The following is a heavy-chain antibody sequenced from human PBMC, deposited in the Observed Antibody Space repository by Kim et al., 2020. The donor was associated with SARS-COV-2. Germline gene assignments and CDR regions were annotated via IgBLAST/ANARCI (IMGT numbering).Heavy chain of an antibody. Sequence: SETLSLTCTVSGGSISSGGYYWSWIRQHPGKGLEWIGYIYYSGSTYYNPSLKSRVTISVDTSKNQFSLKLSSVTAADTAVYYCARSGVGLRIWWGYYYGMDVWGQGTTVTVSS. CDR1: GGSISSGGYY. CDR2: IYYSGST. D-gene: IGHD5-12*01. V-gene: IGHV4-31*03. CDR3: ARSGVGLRIWWGYYYGMDV. J-gene: IGHJ6*02.